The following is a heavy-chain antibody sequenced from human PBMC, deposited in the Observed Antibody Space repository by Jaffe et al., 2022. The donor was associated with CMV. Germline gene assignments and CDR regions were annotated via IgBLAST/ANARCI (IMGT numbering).Heavy chain of an antibody. V-gene: IGHV3-33*01. D-gene: IGHD6-19*01. Sequence: QVQLVESGGGVVQPGRSLRLSCAASGFTFSSYGMHWVRQAPGKGLEWVAVIWYDGSNKYYADSVKGRFTISRDNSKNTLYLQMNSLRAEDTAVYYCARDLGSGWLYYYYYGMDVWGQGTTVTVSS. CDR2: IWYDGSNK. J-gene: IGHJ6*02. CDR3: ARDLGSGWLYYYYYGMDV. CDR1: GFTFSSYG.